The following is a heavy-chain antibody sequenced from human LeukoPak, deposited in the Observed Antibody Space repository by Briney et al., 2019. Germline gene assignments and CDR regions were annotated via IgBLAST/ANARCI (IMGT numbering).Heavy chain of an antibody. V-gene: IGHV3-23*01. CDR2: ISGSGGST. CDR1: GFTFSSYA. D-gene: IGHD3-3*01. Sequence: GGSLRLSCAASGFTFSSYAMTWVRQAPGKGLEWVSTISGSGGSTYYADSVKGRFTISRDNSKNTLYLQMNSLRAEDTAVYYCAKGPATGLRQDFDYWGQGTLVTVSS. CDR3: AKGPATGLRQDFDY. J-gene: IGHJ4*02.